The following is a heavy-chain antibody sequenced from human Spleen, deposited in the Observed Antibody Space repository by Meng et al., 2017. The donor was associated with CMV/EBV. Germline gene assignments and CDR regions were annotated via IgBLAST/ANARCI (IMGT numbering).Heavy chain of an antibody. D-gene: IGHD2-2*01. V-gene: IGHV1-2*02. CDR2: NIPNSGGT. Sequence: ASVKVSCKASGYTFTGYFIHWVRQAPGQGLEWMGWNIPNSGGTNNAQEFQGRVTMTSDTSISTAYMELSRLRSDDTAVYYCARRYCSSTSCFLNDDAFDYWGQGTLVTVSS. CDR1: GYTFTGYF. J-gene: IGHJ4*02. CDR3: ARRYCSSTSCFLNDDAFDY.